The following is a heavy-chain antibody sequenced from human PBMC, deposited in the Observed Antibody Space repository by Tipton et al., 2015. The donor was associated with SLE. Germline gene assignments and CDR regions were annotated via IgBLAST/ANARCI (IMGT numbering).Heavy chain of an antibody. J-gene: IGHJ3*02. CDR1: GYTFTSYY. CDR3: AREGVEATPWDAFDI. Sequence: QSGPEVKKPGASVKVSCKASGYTFTSYYMHWVRQAPGQGLEWMGIINPSGGSTSYAQKFQGRVTMTRDTSTSTVYMELSSLRSEDTAVYYCAREGVEATPWDAFDIWGQGTMVTVSS. D-gene: IGHD1-26*01. CDR2: INPSGGST. V-gene: IGHV1-46*01.